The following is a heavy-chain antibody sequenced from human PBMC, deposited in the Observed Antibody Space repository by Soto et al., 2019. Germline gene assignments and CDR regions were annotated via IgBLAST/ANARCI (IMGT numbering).Heavy chain of an antibody. J-gene: IGHJ4*02. V-gene: IGHV3-74*01. CDR3: AKDLSWGQSDY. CDR2: INPDGTTT. Sequence: GGSLRLSCAASGFTFSSDWMHWFHQDPGMGLVWVATINPDGTTTQYADFVKGRFTVSRDNARTTLFLQMNGLRAEDTALYYCAKDLSWGQSDYWGRGTLVTVSS. D-gene: IGHD3-16*01. CDR1: GFTFSSDW.